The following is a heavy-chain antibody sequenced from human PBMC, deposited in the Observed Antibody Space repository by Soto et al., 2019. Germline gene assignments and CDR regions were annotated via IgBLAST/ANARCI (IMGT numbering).Heavy chain of an antibody. Sequence: SETLSLTCTVSGGSIGSGGYYWSWIRQHPGKGLEWIGYIYYGGSTYYNPSLKSRVTISVDTSKNQFSLKLSSVTAADTAVYYCAREWIACSSCDYYYYYMYVWGQGTTVTVSS. CDR2: IYYGGST. CDR3: AREWIACSSCDYYYYYMYV. CDR1: GGSIGSGGYY. V-gene: IGHV4-31*03. J-gene: IGHJ6*03. D-gene: IGHD6-13*01.